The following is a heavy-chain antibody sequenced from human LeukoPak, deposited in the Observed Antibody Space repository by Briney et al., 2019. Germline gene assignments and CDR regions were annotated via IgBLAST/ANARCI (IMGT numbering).Heavy chain of an antibody. D-gene: IGHD6-13*01. CDR2: IYYSGST. Sequence: SETLSLTCTVSGGSISSYYWSWIRQPPGKGLEWIGYIYYSGSTNYNPPLKSRVTISVDTSKNQFSLKLSSVTAADTAVYYCARQWGSSWSGWFDPWGQGTLVTVSS. J-gene: IGHJ5*02. CDR1: GGSISSYY. V-gene: IGHV4-59*08. CDR3: ARQWGSSWSGWFDP.